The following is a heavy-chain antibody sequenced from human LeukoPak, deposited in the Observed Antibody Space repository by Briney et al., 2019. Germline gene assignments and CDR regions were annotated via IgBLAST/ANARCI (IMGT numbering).Heavy chain of an antibody. V-gene: IGHV1-2*02. J-gene: IGHJ5*02. CDR2: INPSSGDK. Sequence: ASVKVSCKASGYSFIDYYMHWVRQAPGQGLEWMGWINPSSGDKKYAQKFQGRVTLTRDTSTNTAYMELSGLRSDDTAVYYCARHGVDFWSGYYKGGWFDPWGQGTLVTVSS. D-gene: IGHD3-3*01. CDR3: ARHGVDFWSGYYKGGWFDP. CDR1: GYSFIDYY.